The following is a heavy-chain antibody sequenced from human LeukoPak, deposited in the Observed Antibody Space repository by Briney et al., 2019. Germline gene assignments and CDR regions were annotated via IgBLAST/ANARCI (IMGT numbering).Heavy chain of an antibody. CDR1: GGSISSYY. D-gene: IGHD4-17*01. J-gene: IGHJ4*02. CDR3: ARARADYGDYTTAY. CDR2: IYYGGST. V-gene: IGHV4-59*01. Sequence: SETLSLTCTVSGGSISSYYWSWIRQPPGKGLEWIGYIYYGGSTNYNPSLKSRVTMSVDMSKNQFSLKLSSVTAADTAVYYCARARADYGDYTTAYWGQGTLVTVSS.